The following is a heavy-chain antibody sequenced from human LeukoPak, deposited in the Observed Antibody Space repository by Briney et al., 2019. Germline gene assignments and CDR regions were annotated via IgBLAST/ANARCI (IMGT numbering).Heavy chain of an antibody. D-gene: IGHD1-26*01. Sequence: SGGSLTLSCAASGFTFSSYSMHWVRQAPGKGLAWVSSISSSSSRYIYYADSVKGRFTISRDNAKNSLYLQMNSLRAEDTAVYYCAREAIVGATLDYWGQGTLVTVS. CDR3: AREAIVGATLDY. CDR1: GFTFSSYS. V-gene: IGHV3-21*01. CDR2: ISSSSSRYI. J-gene: IGHJ4*02.